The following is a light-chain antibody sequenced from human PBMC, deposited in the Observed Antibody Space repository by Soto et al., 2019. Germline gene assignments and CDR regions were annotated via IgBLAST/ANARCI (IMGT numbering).Light chain of an antibody. Sequence: EIVLTQSPCTLSLSPGERATLSCRASQSVSSSYLAWYQQKPGQAPRLLIYEASNRATGIPARFSGSGSGTDFTLTISSLEPEDFAVYYCQQRSNWPWTFGQGTKVDIK. J-gene: IGKJ1*01. CDR3: QQRSNWPWT. CDR1: QSVSSSY. V-gene: IGKV3D-20*02. CDR2: EAS.